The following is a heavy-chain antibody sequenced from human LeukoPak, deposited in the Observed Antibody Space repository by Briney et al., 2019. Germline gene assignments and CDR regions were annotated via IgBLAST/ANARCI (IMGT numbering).Heavy chain of an antibody. CDR1: GGSISSGGYY. CDR2: IYHSGST. J-gene: IGHJ4*02. CDR3: ARSPNPGGNIFDY. Sequence: SQTLSLTCTVSGGSISSGGYYWSWIRQPPGKGLEWIGYIYHSGSTYYNPSLKSRVTISVDRSKNQFSLKLSSVTAADTAVYYCARSPNPGGNIFDYWGQGTLVTVSS. D-gene: IGHD4-23*01. V-gene: IGHV4-30-2*02.